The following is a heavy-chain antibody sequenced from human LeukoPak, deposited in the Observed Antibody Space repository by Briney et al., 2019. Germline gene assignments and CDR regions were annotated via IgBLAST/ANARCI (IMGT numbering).Heavy chain of an antibody. CDR3: ARDLAYGDDGL. CDR1: GFTLSNYS. D-gene: IGHD4-17*01. V-gene: IGHV3-21*01. J-gene: IGHJ4*02. CDR2: ISSSSSYI. Sequence: GGSLRLSCAASGFTLSNYSMNWVRQAPGKGLEWVAFISSSSSYIFYADSLKGRFTISRDNAKNSLSLQMNSLRADDTAVYYCARDLAYGDDGLWGQGTLVTVSS.